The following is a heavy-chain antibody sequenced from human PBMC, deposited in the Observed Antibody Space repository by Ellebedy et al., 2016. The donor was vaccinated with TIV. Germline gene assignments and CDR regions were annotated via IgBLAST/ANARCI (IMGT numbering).Heavy chain of an antibody. CDR3: AKLAFSWGSWFDS. Sequence: MPSETLSLTCTVPGGAISSNTYYWAWIRQPTGKGLEWIGRINYSGTTSYNASLKSRIAIPVDMSKNQFSLLLSSVTAADTAVYYCAKLAFSWGSWFDSWGQGTLVTVSS. CDR1: GGAISSNTYY. V-gene: IGHV4-39*01. J-gene: IGHJ5*01. D-gene: IGHD2/OR15-2a*01. CDR2: INYSGTT.